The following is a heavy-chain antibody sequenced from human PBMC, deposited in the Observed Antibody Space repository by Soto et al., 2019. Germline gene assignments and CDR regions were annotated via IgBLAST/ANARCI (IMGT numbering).Heavy chain of an antibody. Sequence: EVQLVESGGGLVQPGGSLRLSCAASGFTFSSYDMYWARQATGKGLEWVSTLGTAGDTYYPGSVTGRFTISRENAKNSLYLQMNSLRAEDTAVYYCARGGTRVVTPIDYWGQGTLVTVSS. CDR1: GFTFSSYD. J-gene: IGHJ4*02. CDR2: LGTAGDT. V-gene: IGHV3-13*01. D-gene: IGHD2-15*01. CDR3: ARGGTRVVTPIDY.